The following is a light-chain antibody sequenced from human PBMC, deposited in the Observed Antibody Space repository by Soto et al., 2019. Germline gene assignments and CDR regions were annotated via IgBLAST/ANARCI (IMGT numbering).Light chain of an antibody. CDR2: KAS. Sequence: DIQMTQSPSTLSASVGDRVTITCRANQRLITWLAWYQQKPGKAPKLLVNKASILQTGVPLRFSGSGSGAEFALTITSLHPDDFGTYYCQQYSASPFTFGPGTTVDLK. V-gene: IGKV1-5*03. J-gene: IGKJ3*01. CDR3: QQYSASPFT. CDR1: QRLITW.